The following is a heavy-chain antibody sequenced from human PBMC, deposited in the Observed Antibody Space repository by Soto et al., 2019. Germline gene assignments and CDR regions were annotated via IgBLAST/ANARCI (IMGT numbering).Heavy chain of an antibody. CDR1: GFTFSSYA. CDR2: ISGSGGST. CDR3: AKPLYSGSFPYDY. V-gene: IGHV3-23*01. Sequence: EVQLLESGGGLVRPGGSLRLSCAASGFTFSSYAMSWVRQAPGKGLEWVSAISGSGGSTYYADSVKGRFTISRDNSKNTLYLQMNSLRAEDTAVYYCAKPLYSGSFPYDYWGQGTLVTVSS. J-gene: IGHJ4*02. D-gene: IGHD1-26*01.